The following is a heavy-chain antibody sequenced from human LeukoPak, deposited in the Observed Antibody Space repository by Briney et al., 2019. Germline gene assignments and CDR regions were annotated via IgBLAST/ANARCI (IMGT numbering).Heavy chain of an antibody. CDR1: RGTFSSYT. J-gene: IGHJ6*02. CDR3: AREEWEFDGMDV. D-gene: IGHD3-10*01. V-gene: IGHV1-69*04. Sequence: ASVKVSCKASRGTFSSYTISWVRQAPGQALEWMGRIIPILGIANYAQKFQGRVTITADKSTSTAYMELSSLRSEDTAVYYCAREEWEFDGMDVWGQGTTVTVSS. CDR2: IIPILGIA.